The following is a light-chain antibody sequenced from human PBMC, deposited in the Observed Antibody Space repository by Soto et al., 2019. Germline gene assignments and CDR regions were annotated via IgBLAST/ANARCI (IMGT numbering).Light chain of an antibody. Sequence: QSVLTQAASLSGSPGQSITLSCTGTISDVDGYNYVSWYQQHPGKAPKLLIYDISNRPSGVSTRFSGSESGDTASLTISGLQAEDEAEYYCSSYTSSDTLVVFGGGTQLTVL. J-gene: IGLJ2*01. CDR3: SSYTSSDTLVV. CDR1: ISDVDGYNY. CDR2: DIS. V-gene: IGLV2-14*01.